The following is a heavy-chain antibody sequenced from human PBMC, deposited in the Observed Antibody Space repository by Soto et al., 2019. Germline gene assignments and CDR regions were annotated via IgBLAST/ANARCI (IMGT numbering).Heavy chain of an antibody. CDR3: ARVSGSYLQFVS. Sequence: QVQLQESGPGLMKPSETLSLTCTVSGGSISTYFWSWIRQPPGKGLEWIGYIYDSGSTNYNPSLKSRVSISVDTSKNQFSLKLTSVTAADTAVYYCARVSGSYLQFVSWGQGTLVTVSS. J-gene: IGHJ4*02. CDR1: GGSISTYF. D-gene: IGHD1-26*01. CDR2: IYDSGST. V-gene: IGHV4-59*01.